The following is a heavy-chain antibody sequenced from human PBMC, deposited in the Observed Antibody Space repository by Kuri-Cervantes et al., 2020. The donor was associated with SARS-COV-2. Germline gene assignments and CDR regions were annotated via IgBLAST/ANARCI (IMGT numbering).Heavy chain of an antibody. V-gene: IGHV3-15*01. CDR3: TTDLTSSYGDFYYYYYMDV. CDR2: IKSKTDGGTT. J-gene: IGHJ6*03. CDR1: GFTLSNAW. D-gene: IGHD5-18*01. Sequence: GESLKISCAASGFTLSNAWMSWVRQAPGKGLEWVGRIKSKTDGGTTDYAAPVKGRFTISRDDSKNTLYLQMNSLKTEDTAVYYCTTDLTSSYGDFYYYYYMDVWGKGTTVTVSS.